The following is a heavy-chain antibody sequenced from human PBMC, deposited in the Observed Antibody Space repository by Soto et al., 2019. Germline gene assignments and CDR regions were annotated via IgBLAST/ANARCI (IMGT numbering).Heavy chain of an antibody. CDR2: ISYDGSNK. Sequence: QVQLVESGGGVVQPGRSLRLSCAASGFTFSSYAMHWVRQAPGKGLEWVAVISYDGSNKYYADSVKGRFTISRDNSKNTLYLQMNSLRAEDTAVYYCARGGISHLYYYYYGMDVWGPGTTVTVSS. J-gene: IGHJ6*02. CDR3: ARGGISHLYYYYYGMDV. D-gene: IGHD3-16*01. CDR1: GFTFSSYA. V-gene: IGHV3-30-3*01.